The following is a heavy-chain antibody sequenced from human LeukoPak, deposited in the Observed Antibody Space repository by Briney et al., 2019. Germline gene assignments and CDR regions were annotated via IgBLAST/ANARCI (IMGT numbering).Heavy chain of an antibody. CDR2: ISWNSGGM. J-gene: IGHJ4*02. V-gene: IGHV3-9*01. CDR3: AKDLFALTPHQLVGKGFDY. D-gene: IGHD6-13*01. Sequence: GGSLRLSCEASGFTFDDYAMHWVRQAPGKGLEWVSGISWNSGGMGYADCVKGRFTISRDNAKKSLYLQMNSLRAEDTAVYYCAKDLFALTPHQLVGKGFDYWGQGTLDTVSS. CDR1: GFTFDDYA.